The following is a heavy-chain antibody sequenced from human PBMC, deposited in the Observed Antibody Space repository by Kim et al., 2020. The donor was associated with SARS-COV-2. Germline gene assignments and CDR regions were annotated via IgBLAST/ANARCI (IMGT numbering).Heavy chain of an antibody. Sequence: SETLSLTCAVYGGSFSGYYWSWIRQPPGKGLEWIGEINHSGSTNYNPSLKSRVTISVDTSKNQFSLKLSSVTAADTAVYYCARRVGWFGELLYPDWGQGTLVTVSS. CDR1: GGSFSGYY. J-gene: IGHJ4*02. CDR2: INHSGST. CDR3: ARRVGWFGELLYPD. D-gene: IGHD3-10*01. V-gene: IGHV4-34*01.